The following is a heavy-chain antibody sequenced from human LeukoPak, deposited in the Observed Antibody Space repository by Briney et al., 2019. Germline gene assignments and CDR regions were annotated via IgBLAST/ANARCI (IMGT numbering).Heavy chain of an antibody. CDR3: ARVPSKRNIVVVPAGNWFDP. CDR1: GYTFTSYD. CDR2: MNPNSGNI. D-gene: IGHD2-2*01. V-gene: IGHV1-8*01. J-gene: IGHJ5*02. Sequence: ASVKVSCKASGYTFTSYDINWVRQATGQGLEWMGWMNPNSGNIGYAQKFQGRVTMTRNTSISTAYMELSSLRSEDTAVYYCARVPSKRNIVVVPAGNWFDPWGQGTLVTVSS.